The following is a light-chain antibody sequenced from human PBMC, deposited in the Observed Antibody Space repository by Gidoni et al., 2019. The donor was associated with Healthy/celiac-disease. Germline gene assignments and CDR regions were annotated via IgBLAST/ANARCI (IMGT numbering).Light chain of an antibody. Sequence: QSVLTQPPSASGTPGPRVTIPCSGSSSNIGSNTVNWYQQLPGTAPKLLIYSSNQRPSGVPDRFSGSKSGTSASLAISGLQSEDEADYYCAAWDDSLNGWVFGGGTKLTVL. V-gene: IGLV1-44*01. CDR2: SSN. CDR3: AAWDDSLNGWV. J-gene: IGLJ3*02. CDR1: SSNIGSNT.